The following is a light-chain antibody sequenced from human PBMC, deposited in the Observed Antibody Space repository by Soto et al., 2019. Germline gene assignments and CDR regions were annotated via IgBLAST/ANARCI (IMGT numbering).Light chain of an antibody. Sequence: DIVLTQSPGTLSLSPGERATLSCRASQSVSSSYLAWYQHKPGQAPRLLIYGASNRATGIPDRFSGSGSGTDFTLTINRLEPEGFAVYFCQQYGASPRFGQGTRLEI. CDR2: GAS. V-gene: IGKV3-20*01. J-gene: IGKJ5*01. CDR1: QSVSSSY. CDR3: QQYGASPR.